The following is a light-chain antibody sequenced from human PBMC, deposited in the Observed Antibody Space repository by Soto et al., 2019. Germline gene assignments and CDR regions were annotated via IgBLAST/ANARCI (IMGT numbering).Light chain of an antibody. Sequence: EIVLTQSPGTLSLSPGERATLSCRASQSVISSYLAWYQQKPGQAPRLLIYGASSRATGIPDRCSGSGSGNLFPRTISRLQPEFYAVYYCQKYGSPQTFGQGTKVEIK. CDR3: QKYGSPQT. V-gene: IGKV3-20*01. CDR2: GAS. CDR1: QSVISSY. J-gene: IGKJ1*01.